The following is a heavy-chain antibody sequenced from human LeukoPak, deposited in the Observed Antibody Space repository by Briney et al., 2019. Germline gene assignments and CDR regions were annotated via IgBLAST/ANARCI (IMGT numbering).Heavy chain of an antibody. Sequence: GESLKISCQGSGYSFTTYWIAWVRQMPGKGLEWMGIIYPGNSDTRYSPSFQGQVTISADKSISTAYLQWSSLKASDTAMYYCARQGGRAAAGTGYFDYWGQGTLVTVSS. J-gene: IGHJ4*02. CDR2: IYPGNSDT. D-gene: IGHD6-13*01. CDR1: GYSFTTYW. CDR3: ARQGGRAAAGTGYFDY. V-gene: IGHV5-51*01.